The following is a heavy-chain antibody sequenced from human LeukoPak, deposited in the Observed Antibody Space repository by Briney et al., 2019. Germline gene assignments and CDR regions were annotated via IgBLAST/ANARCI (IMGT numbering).Heavy chain of an antibody. CDR1: GGSISSYY. CDR3: ARGGYSSGWYRGFYYYMDV. J-gene: IGHJ6*03. D-gene: IGHD6-19*01. V-gene: IGHV4-59*12. Sequence: SETLSLTCTVSGGSISSYYWSWIRQPPGKGLEWIGYIYYSGSTNYNPSLKSRVTMSLDTSKNQFSLKLSSVTAADTAVYYCARGGYSSGWYRGFYYYMDVWGKGTTVTISS. CDR2: IYYSGST.